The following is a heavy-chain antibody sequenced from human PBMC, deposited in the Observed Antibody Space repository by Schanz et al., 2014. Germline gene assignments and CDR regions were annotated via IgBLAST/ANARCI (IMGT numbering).Heavy chain of an antibody. D-gene: IGHD1-26*01. CDR2: INGHNAHT. V-gene: IGHV1-18*01. J-gene: IGHJ4*02. CDR1: GYTFTSSG. CDR3: ARDRDQWDGNFCDF. Sequence: QVQLVQSGAEVKKPGASVKVSCKASGYTFTSSGFSWVRQAPGQGLEWMGWINGHNAHTNYAQKFQGRVTMTTDTSTSTVYMELRSLRSDDTAVYYCARDRDQWDGNFCDFWGQGTLVTVSS.